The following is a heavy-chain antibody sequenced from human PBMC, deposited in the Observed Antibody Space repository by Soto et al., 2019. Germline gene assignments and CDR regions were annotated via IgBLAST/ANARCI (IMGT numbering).Heavy chain of an antibody. J-gene: IGHJ4*02. CDR2: ISYDGSNK. CDR1: GFTFSSYG. CDR3: AIPGSRSGWYYFDY. Sequence: QVQLVESGGGVVQPGRSLRLSCAASGFTFSSYGMHWVRQAPGKGLEWVAVISYDGSNKYYADSVKGRFTISRDNSKNTLYLQMNSLRAEDTAVYYCAIPGSRSGWYYFDYWGQGTLVTVSS. D-gene: IGHD6-19*01. V-gene: IGHV3-30*03.